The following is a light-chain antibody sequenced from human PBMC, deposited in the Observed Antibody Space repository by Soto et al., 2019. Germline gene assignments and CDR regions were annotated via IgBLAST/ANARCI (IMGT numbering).Light chain of an antibody. V-gene: IGKV1-12*01. CDR3: QQRKKWPPIT. Sequence: DIPLTQSPSSVSGSVGERVTIXWWASQGISSWLAWYQQKPGKAPKLLIYAASSLQSGVPSRFTGSGPGTDFILTISNIEAEDVAIYYCQQRKKWPPITFGQGTRLEIK. CDR2: AAS. CDR1: QGISSW. J-gene: IGKJ5*01.